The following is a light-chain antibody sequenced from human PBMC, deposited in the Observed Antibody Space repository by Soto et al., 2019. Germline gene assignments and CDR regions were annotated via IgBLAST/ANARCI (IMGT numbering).Light chain of an antibody. CDR1: QSVSSSY. Sequence: EIVLTQSPGTLSLSPGERATLSCRASQSVSSSYLAWYQQKPGQAPRLLIYGASSRATGIPDRFSGSGSGTDFTLTISRLEPEDFAVYYCQQYRPSGQGTKVEIK. J-gene: IGKJ1*01. V-gene: IGKV3-20*01. CDR2: GAS. CDR3: QQYRP.